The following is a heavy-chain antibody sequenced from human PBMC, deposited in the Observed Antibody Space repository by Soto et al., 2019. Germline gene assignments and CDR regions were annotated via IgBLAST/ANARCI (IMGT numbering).Heavy chain of an antibody. CDR1: GFTVSSNY. Sequence: GGALRLSCAVSGFTVSSNYMSWVRQAPGKGLECGSIMYTGHSTYYSDSVKGSFSMSRDKSNNTVYLQMNSLRDDDTAVYYCARESAFDYWGQGTLVTVFS. CDR2: MYTGHST. V-gene: IGHV3-66*01. J-gene: IGHJ4*02. CDR3: ARESAFDY.